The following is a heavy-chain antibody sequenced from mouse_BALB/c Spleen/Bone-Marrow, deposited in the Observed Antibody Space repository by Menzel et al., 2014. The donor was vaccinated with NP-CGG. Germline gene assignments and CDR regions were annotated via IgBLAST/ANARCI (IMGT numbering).Heavy chain of an antibody. CDR3: SRGGDYFFDY. V-gene: IGHV3-6*02. D-gene: IGHD2-13*01. J-gene: IGHJ2*01. CDR1: GYSITSGYY. CDR2: TSYDDSN. Sequence: EVQLQQSGPGLVKPSQSLSLTCSVTGYSITSGYYWNWIRQFPGNKLEWMGYTSYDDSNNYNPSLKNRISITRDTSKNQFFLKLNSVTAEDTATYYCSRGGDYFFDYWGQGTTLTVSS.